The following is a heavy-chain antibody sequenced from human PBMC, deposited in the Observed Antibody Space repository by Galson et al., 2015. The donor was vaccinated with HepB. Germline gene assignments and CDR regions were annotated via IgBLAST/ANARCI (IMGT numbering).Heavy chain of an antibody. V-gene: IGHV6-1*01. D-gene: IGHD2-15*01. CDR1: GDSVSSNSAA. Sequence: ISGDSVSSNSAAWNWIRQSPSRGLEWLGRTYYRSKWYNDYAVSVKSRITINPDTSKNQFSLQLNSVTPEDTAVYYCAREVVVVAATRGWFDPWGQGTLVTVSS. CDR2: TYYRSKWYN. J-gene: IGHJ5*02. CDR3: AREVVVVAATRGWFDP.